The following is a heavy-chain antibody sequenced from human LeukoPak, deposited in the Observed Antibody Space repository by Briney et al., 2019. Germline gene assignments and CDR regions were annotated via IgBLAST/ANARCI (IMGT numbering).Heavy chain of an antibody. V-gene: IGHV4-59*01. Sequence: SETLSLTCTVSGGSISGNYWSWIRQPPGKGLEWIGYVYKSGRTNYNPSLKSRATISVDTSKNQFSLKLSSATATDTAMYYCARGDDYKSTLFDYWGQGTLVTVS. D-gene: IGHD5-12*01. CDR1: GGSISGNY. CDR3: ARGDDYKSTLFDY. CDR2: VYKSGRT. J-gene: IGHJ4*02.